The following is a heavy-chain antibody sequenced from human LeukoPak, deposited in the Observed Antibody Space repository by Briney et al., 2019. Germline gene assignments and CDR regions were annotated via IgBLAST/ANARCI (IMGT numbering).Heavy chain of an antibody. Sequence: PGGSLRLSCAASGFTFSSYAMSWVRQAPGKGLDWVSAISASGGSTYYADSVKGRFTISRDNSKNTLYLQMNSLRDEDTAVYYCAKDVTSSWSSVVGTYYWGQGTLVTVSS. CDR2: ISASGGST. CDR3: AKDVTSSWSSVVGTYY. D-gene: IGHD6-13*01. J-gene: IGHJ4*02. V-gene: IGHV3-23*01. CDR1: GFTFSSYA.